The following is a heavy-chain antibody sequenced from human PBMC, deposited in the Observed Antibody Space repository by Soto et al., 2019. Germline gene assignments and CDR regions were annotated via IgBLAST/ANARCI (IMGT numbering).Heavy chain of an antibody. V-gene: IGHV5-10-1*01. J-gene: IGHJ4*02. CDR2: IDPSDSYT. Sequence: PGESLKISCKGSGYTFITYWITWVRQMPGKGLEWMGRIDPSDSYTNYSPSFQGRVTISADKSISTAYLQWSSLEASDTAMYYCARRSRIPVTSTGGTIETWGQGTLVTVSS. CDR3: ARRSRIPVTSTGGTIET. CDR1: GYTFITYW. D-gene: IGHD2-21*02.